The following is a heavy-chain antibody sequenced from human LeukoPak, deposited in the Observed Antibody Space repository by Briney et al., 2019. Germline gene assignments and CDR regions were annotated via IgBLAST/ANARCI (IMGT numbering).Heavy chain of an antibody. CDR1: GFTFSSYW. CDR3: ARDSFGSVDS. CDR2: INRDGTEK. V-gene: IGHV3-7*01. J-gene: IGHJ4*02. Sequence: GGSLRLSCAASGFTFSSYWMSGVRQAPGKGLEWVANINRDGTEKYYVDSVKGRFTVSRDNAKNSSYLQMNSLRAEDTAVYYCARDSFGSVDSWGQGALVTVSS. D-gene: IGHD3-10*01.